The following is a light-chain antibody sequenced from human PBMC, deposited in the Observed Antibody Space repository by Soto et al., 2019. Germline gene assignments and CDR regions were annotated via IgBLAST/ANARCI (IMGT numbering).Light chain of an antibody. Sequence: DIQMTQSPSSLSASVGDRVTITCRASQGVSAYLLWYQQTQGRAPKLLIYSASNLVSGVPSRFIGSGSGTNITLTSSSLQPEDFATYYCHQSYKTPHTFGQGTKLETK. CDR1: QGVSAY. V-gene: IGKV1-39*01. J-gene: IGKJ2*01. CDR3: HQSYKTPHT. CDR2: SAS.